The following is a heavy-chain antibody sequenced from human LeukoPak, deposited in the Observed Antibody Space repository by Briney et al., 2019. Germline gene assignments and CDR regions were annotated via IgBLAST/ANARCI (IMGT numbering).Heavy chain of an antibody. V-gene: IGHV3-74*01. J-gene: IGHJ6*03. D-gene: IGHD3-22*01. CDR2: INDDGSFT. CDR1: GFTFSNYW. CDR3: AREGYYDSSGYRYYYYMDV. Sequence: PGGSLRLSCAASGFTFSNYWMHWVRHVPGKGLVWVSRINDDGSFTTYADSVKGRFTISRGNSKNTLYLQMNSLRAEDTAVYYCAREGYYDSSGYRYYYYMDVWGKGTTVTVSS.